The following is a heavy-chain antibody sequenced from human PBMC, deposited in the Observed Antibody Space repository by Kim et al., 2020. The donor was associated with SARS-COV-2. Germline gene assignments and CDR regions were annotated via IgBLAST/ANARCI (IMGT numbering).Heavy chain of an antibody. J-gene: IGHJ3*01. V-gene: IGHV1-2*02. D-gene: IGHD3-16*01. Sequence: TKYAKRFKGRVPMTRDTSISTVYMELSRLKSDDTAVYYCARGANTLSAFDLWGQGTMVTVSS. CDR2: T. CDR3: ARGANTLSAFDL.